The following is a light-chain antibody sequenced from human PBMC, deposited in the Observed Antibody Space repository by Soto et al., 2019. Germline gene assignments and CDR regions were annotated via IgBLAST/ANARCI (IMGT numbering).Light chain of an antibody. CDR1: SSDVGSYDY. CDR2: DVN. V-gene: IGLV2-14*03. J-gene: IGLJ1*01. Sequence: QSVLTQPASVSGSPGQSITFSSTGTSSDVGSYDYVSWHQQHPGKAPKLIIYDVNNRPSGVPSRFSGSKSGNTASLIISGLQTEDEADYYCCAYSTSGTHVFGTGTKLTVL. CDR3: CAYSTSGTHV.